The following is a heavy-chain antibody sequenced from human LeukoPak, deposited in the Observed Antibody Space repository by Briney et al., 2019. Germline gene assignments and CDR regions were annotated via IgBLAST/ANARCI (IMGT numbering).Heavy chain of an antibody. J-gene: IGHJ6*02. CDR2: IKSKTDGGTT. CDR3: TLGGSGSYNYYGMDV. D-gene: IGHD3-10*01. V-gene: IGHV3-15*01. CDR1: GFTFSNAW. Sequence: GGSLRLSCAASGFTFSNAWMSWVRQAPGRGLEWVGRIKSKTDGGTTDYAAPVKGRFTISRDDSKNTLYLQMNSLKTEDTAVYYCTLGGSGSYNYYGMDVWGQGTTVTVSS.